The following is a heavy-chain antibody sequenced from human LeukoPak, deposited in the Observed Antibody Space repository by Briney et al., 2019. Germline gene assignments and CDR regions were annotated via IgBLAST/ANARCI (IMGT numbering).Heavy chain of an antibody. CDR1: GFTFSSYS. CDR2: ISGTSGFI. Sequence: GGSLRLSCAASGFTFSSYSMNWVRQAPGKGLAWVSYISGTSGFIYYAESVKGRFTISRDNAKNSLYLQMNSRRAEDTAVYYCARDLRGYNFDYWGQGTLVTVSS. V-gene: IGHV3-21*01. J-gene: IGHJ4*02. D-gene: IGHD2-15*01. CDR3: ARDLRGYNFDY.